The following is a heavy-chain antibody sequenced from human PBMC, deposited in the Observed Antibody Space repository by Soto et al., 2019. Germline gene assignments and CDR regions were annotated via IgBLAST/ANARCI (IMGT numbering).Heavy chain of an antibody. Sequence: GGSLRLSCAASGFTFSSYAMSWVRQAPGTGLEWVSAISGSGGSTYYADSVKGRFTISRDNSKNTLYLQMNSLRAEDTAVYYCAKARGVITMVRGVISYYYGMDVWGQGTTVTVSS. D-gene: IGHD3-10*01. CDR1: GFTFSSYA. CDR3: AKARGVITMVRGVISYYYGMDV. V-gene: IGHV3-23*01. CDR2: ISGSGGST. J-gene: IGHJ6*02.